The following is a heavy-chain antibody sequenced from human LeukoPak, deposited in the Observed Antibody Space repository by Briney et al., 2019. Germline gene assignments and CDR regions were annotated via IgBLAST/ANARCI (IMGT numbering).Heavy chain of an antibody. V-gene: IGHV1-18*04. J-gene: IGHJ4*02. CDR1: GYTFTNYG. Sequence: ASVKVSCKASGYTFTNYGISWVRQAPGQGLEWMGWISTYSGNTNYVQKLQGRVTMTTDTSTNTAYMELRSLRSDDTAVYYCARGRAAADGFDYWGQGTLVTVSS. D-gene: IGHD6-13*01. CDR3: ARGRAAADGFDY. CDR2: ISTYSGNT.